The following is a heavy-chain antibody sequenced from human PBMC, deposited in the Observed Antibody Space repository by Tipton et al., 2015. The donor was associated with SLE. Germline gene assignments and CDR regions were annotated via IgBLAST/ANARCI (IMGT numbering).Heavy chain of an antibody. J-gene: IGHJ4*02. CDR3: ARELREDCGAHFDY. V-gene: IGHV4-59*11. CDR2: IYYSGST. D-gene: IGHD2-21*01. CDR1: GGSISSHY. Sequence: LRLSCTVSGGSISSHYWSWFRQPPGKGLEWTGYIYYSGSTYYNPSLKSRVTISVDTSKNQFSLKLSSVTAADTAVYYCARELREDCGAHFDYWGQGTLVTVSS.